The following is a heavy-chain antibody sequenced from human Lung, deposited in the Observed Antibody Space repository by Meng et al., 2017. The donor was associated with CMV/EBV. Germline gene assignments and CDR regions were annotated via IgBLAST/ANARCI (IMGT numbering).Heavy chain of an antibody. D-gene: IGHD2-2*01. CDR2: IRYDGSNK. Sequence: GESLKISCAASGFTFSSYGMHWVHQAPGKGLEWVAFIRYDGSNKYYADSVKGRFTISRDNSKNTLYLQMNSLRAEDTAEYYCAKDRVVVVPAVDAFDIWGQGTMVTVSS. CDR3: AKDRVVVVPAVDAFDI. J-gene: IGHJ3*02. CDR1: GFTFSSYG. V-gene: IGHV3-30*02.